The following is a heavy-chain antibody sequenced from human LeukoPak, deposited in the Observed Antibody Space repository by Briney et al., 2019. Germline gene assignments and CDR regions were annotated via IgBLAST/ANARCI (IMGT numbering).Heavy chain of an antibody. V-gene: IGHV1-2*06. CDR1: GYTFTSYG. Sequence: GASVKVSCKASGYTFTSYGISWVRQAPGQGLEWMGRINPNSGGTNYAQKFQGRVTMTRDTSISTAYMELSRLRSDDTAVYYCAREFDCSSTSCYAFDYWGQGTLVTVSS. CDR3: AREFDCSSTSCYAFDY. D-gene: IGHD2-2*01. J-gene: IGHJ4*02. CDR2: INPNSGGT.